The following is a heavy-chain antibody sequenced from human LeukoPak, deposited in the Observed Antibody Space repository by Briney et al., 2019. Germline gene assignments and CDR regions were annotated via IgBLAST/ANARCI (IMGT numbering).Heavy chain of an antibody. J-gene: IGHJ3*02. Sequence: TEGSLRLSCAASGFIFSSYTINWVRQAPGKGLEWVSSISSTGTYIFYADSVTGRFTISRDNAKNSLFLRMNSLRAEDTAVYYCARAERGSCSGGTCSYYDAFDIWGQGTVVTVSS. D-gene: IGHD2-15*01. CDR3: ARAERGSCSGGTCSYYDAFDI. CDR1: GFIFSSYT. V-gene: IGHV3-21*01. CDR2: ISSTGTYI.